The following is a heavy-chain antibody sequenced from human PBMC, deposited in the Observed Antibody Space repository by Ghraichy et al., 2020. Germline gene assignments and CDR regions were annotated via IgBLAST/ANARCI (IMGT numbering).Heavy chain of an antibody. D-gene: IGHD4-17*01. CDR3: ARLSFLGDYVLFAFDI. V-gene: IGHV4-39*01. J-gene: IGHJ3*02. CDR1: GGSISSSSYY. Sequence: LETLSLTCTVSGGSISSSSYYWGWIRQPPGKGLEWIGSIYYSGSTYYNPSLKSRVTISVDTSKNQFSLKLSSVTAADTAVYYCARLSFLGDYVLFAFDIWGQGTMVTVSS. CDR2: IYYSGST.